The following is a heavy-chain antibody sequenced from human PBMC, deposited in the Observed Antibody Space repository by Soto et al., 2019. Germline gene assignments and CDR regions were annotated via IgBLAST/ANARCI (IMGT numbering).Heavy chain of an antibody. CDR1: GGSINTAGYY. Sequence: KPSETLSLTCTVSGGSINTAGYYWNWVRHSPGKGLEWIGYIFYSGTTYYNPSLESRLTMSLDKSKNHFPLRLSSVTAADTAYYYCARSFYDLSTATGDHWFDPWGHGTLVTVSS. CDR3: ARSFYDLSTATGDHWFDP. V-gene: IGHV4-31*03. D-gene: IGHD3-9*01. J-gene: IGHJ5*02. CDR2: IFYSGTT.